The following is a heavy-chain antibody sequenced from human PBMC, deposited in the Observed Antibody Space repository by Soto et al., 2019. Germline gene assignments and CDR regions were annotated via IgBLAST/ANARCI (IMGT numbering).Heavy chain of an antibody. J-gene: IGHJ2*01. V-gene: IGHV3-33*01. Sequence: PGGSLRLSCAASGFTFSSYGMHWVRQAPGKGLEWVAVIWYDGSNKYYADSVKGRFTISRDNSKNTLYLQMNSLRAEDTAVYYCERGPPKSYWYFDLWGRGTLVTVSS. CDR1: GFTFSSYG. CDR2: IWYDGSNK. CDR3: ERGPPKSYWYFDL.